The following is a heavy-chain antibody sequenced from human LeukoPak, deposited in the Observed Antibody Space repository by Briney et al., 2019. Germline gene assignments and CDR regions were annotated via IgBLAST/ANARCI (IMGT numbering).Heavy chain of an antibody. J-gene: IGHJ5*02. CDR1: GFTFSSYS. CDR3: ARVDSSGWYDWFDP. CDR2: ISSSSSYI. V-gene: IGHV3-21*01. D-gene: IGHD6-19*01. Sequence: GGSLRLSCAASGFTFSSYSMNWVRQAPGKGLEWVSSISSSSSYIYYADSVKGRFTISRDNAKNSLYLQVNSLRAEDTAVYYCARVDSSGWYDWFDPWGQGTLVTVSS.